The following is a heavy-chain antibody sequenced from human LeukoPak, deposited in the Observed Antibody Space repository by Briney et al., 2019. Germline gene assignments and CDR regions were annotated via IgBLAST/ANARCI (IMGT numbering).Heavy chain of an antibody. CDR3: ARPEIGHDTYYDFWSGYSTTRKYSMGV. Sequence: PGGSLRLSCAASGFTFSSYGMHWVRQAPGKGLEWVAFIRYDGSNKYYADSVKGRFTISRDNSKNTLYLQMNSLRAEDTAVYYCARPEIGHDTYYDFWSGYSTTRKYSMGVWGKGTTVTVSS. J-gene: IGHJ6*03. D-gene: IGHD3-3*01. CDR1: GFTFSSYG. V-gene: IGHV3-30*02. CDR2: IRYDGSNK.